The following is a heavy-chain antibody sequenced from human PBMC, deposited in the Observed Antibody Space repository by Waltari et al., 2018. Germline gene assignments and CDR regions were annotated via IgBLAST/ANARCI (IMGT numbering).Heavy chain of an antibody. Sequence: QVQLVQSGAEVKKPGASVKVSCKVSGYTLTELSMHWVRQAPGKALQWMGGFVHEDGETIYAQKIQGRVTMTEDTSTDTAYMEMSSLRSEDTAVYYCARRKTSTSAFDIWGQGTMVTVSS. D-gene: IGHD6-6*01. CDR1: GYTLTELS. CDR2: FVHEDGET. V-gene: IGHV1-24*01. J-gene: IGHJ3*02. CDR3: ARRKTSTSAFDI.